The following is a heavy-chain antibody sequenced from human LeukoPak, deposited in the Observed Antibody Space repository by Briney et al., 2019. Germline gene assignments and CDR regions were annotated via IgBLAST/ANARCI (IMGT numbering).Heavy chain of an antibody. CDR1: GGSFSGYY. V-gene: IGHV4-34*01. CDR3: ARSRPRGVGARRGNWFDP. J-gene: IGHJ5*02. CDR2: INHSGST. D-gene: IGHD1-26*01. Sequence: SETLSLTSAVYGGSFSGYYWSWIRQPPGKGLEWIGEINHSGSTNYNPSLKSRVTISVDTSKNQFSLKLSSVTAADTAVYYCARSRPRGVGARRGNWFDPWGQGTLVTVSS.